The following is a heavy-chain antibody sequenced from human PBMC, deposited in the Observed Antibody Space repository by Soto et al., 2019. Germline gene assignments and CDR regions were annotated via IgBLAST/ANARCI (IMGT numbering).Heavy chain of an antibody. J-gene: IGHJ4*02. CDR3: AGETPYYDRSGSLPFGY. CDR2: SSSSAKTI. D-gene: IGHD3-22*01. V-gene: IGHV3-48*03. Sequence: GGSLRLSCASSGFTFDNSEMSWVRQAPGKGIDGISYSSSSAKTISYADSVKGRFTISRDNAKHSLYLQMNNLRVDDTAIYYFAGETPYYDRSGSLPFGYWGQGTMVTVSS. CDR1: GFTFDNSE.